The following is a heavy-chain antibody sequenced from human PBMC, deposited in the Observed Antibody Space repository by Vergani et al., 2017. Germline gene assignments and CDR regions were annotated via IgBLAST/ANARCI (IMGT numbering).Heavy chain of an antibody. CDR2: INHSGST. CDR1: GGSFSGYY. J-gene: IGHJ5*02. D-gene: IGHD3-10*01. CDR3: ARGDYSGSGSDRPVVWFDP. Sequence: QVQLQQWGAGLLKPSETLSLTCAVYGGSFSGYYWSWIRQPPGKGLEWIGEINHSGSTNYNPSLKSRVTISVDTSKKQFSLKVSSVTAADTAVSYCARGDYSGSGSDRPVVWFDPWGQGTLVTVPS. V-gene: IGHV4-34*01.